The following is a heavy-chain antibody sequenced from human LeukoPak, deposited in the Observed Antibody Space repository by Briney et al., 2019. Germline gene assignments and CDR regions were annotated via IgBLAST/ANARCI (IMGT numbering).Heavy chain of an antibody. CDR1: GFTFSSYG. V-gene: IGHV3-30*18. CDR2: ISYDGSNK. D-gene: IGHD3-10*01. J-gene: IGHJ4*02. CDR3: AKDHSLVTMVRGAAFDY. Sequence: PGGSLRLSCAASGFTFSSYGMHWVRQAPGKGLEWVAVISYDGSNKYYADSVKGRFTISRDNSKNTLYLQMNSLRAEDTAVYYCAKDHSLVTMVRGAAFDYWGQGTLVTVSS.